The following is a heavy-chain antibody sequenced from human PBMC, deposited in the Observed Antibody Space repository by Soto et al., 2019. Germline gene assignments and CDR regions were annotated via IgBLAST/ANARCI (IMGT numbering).Heavy chain of an antibody. D-gene: IGHD3-3*01. CDR3: AGAESDFSAFDY. CDR2: IIPIFGTA. CDR1: GGTFSSYA. Sequence: ASVKVSCKASGGTFSSYAISWVRQAPGQGLEWMGGIIPIFGTANYAQKFQGRVTITADESTSTAYMELSSLRSEDTAVYYCAGAESDFSAFDYWGQGTLVTVSS. V-gene: IGHV1-69*13. J-gene: IGHJ4*02.